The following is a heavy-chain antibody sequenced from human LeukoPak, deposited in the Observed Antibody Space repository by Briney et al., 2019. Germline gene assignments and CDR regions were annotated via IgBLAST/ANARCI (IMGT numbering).Heavy chain of an antibody. CDR3: ARHPYSPRSWTYKGFDS. J-gene: IGHJ4*02. V-gene: IGHV5-51*01. CDR2: IYPGDSDT. CDR1: GYSFTSYW. Sequence: GESLKISCEGSGYSFTSYWIGWVRQMPGKGLEWMGLIYPGDSDTRYSPSFQGQVTISADKSISTAYLQWSSLKASDTAMYYCARHPYSPRSWTYKGFDSWGQGTPVTVSS. D-gene: IGHD2-15*01.